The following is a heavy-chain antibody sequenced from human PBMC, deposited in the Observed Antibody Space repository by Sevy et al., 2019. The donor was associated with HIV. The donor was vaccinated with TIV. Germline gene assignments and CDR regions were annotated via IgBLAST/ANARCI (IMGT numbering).Heavy chain of an antibody. CDR1: AFTFSSYS. J-gene: IGHJ3*02. Sequence: GGSLRLSCAASAFTFSSYSMNWVRQAPGKGLEWVSSISGISNYIYYADSMKGRFTVSRDNARNSLYLQMNSLRAEDTAVYYCARNNCSITNCYRGDVFDIWGQGTMVTVSS. CDR3: ARNNCSITNCYRGDVFDI. CDR2: ISGISNYI. V-gene: IGHV3-21*01. D-gene: IGHD2-2*02.